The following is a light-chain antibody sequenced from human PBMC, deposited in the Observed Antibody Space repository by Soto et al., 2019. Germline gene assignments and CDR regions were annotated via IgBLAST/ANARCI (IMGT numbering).Light chain of an antibody. CDR1: SSAIGAYNY. Sequence: QSALTQPASVSGTRGQSITISCTGSSSAIGAYNYVSWFQQYPGKAPKLIISEVSNRPSGVSNRFSGSKSGTAASLTISGLQTEDEADYFCFSFTTDWTHVFGTGTKVTVL. J-gene: IGLJ1*01. V-gene: IGLV2-14*01. CDR3: FSFTTDWTHV. CDR2: EVS.